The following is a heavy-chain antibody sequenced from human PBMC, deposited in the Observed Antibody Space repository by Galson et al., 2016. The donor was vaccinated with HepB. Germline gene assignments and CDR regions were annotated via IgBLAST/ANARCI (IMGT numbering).Heavy chain of an antibody. J-gene: IGHJ4*02. V-gene: IGHV4-39*01. D-gene: IGHD3-22*01. CDR2: IYYSGST. CDR3: ARRAATYDSSGYYYGADGDY. CDR1: GGSISSSSYY. Sequence: ETLSPTCTVSGGSISSSSYYWGWIRQPPGKGLEWIGSIYYSGSTYYNPSLKSRVTISVDTSKNQFSLKLSSVTAADTAVYYCARRAATYDSSGYYYGADGDYWGQGTLVTVSS.